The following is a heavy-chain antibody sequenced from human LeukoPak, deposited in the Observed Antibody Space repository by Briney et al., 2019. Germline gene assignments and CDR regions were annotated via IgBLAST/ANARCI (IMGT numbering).Heavy chain of an antibody. V-gene: IGHV3-48*01. Sequence: PGGSLRLSCAASGFTFSSYSMNWVRQAPGKGLEWVSYISSSSSTIYYADSVKGRFTISRDNAKNSLYLQMNSLRAEDTAVYYCAREGRQQLATNAFDIWGQGTMVTVSS. CDR1: GFTFSSYS. J-gene: IGHJ3*02. D-gene: IGHD6-13*01. CDR2: ISSSSSTI. CDR3: AREGRQQLATNAFDI.